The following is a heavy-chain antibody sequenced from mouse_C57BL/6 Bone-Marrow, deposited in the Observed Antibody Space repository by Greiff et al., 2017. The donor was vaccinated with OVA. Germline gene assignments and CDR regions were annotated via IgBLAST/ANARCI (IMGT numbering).Heavy chain of an antibody. J-gene: IGHJ3*01. CDR2: IHPNSGST. CDR3: ARWALITTSLGFAD. D-gene: IGHD1-1*01. CDR1: GYTFTSYW. Sequence: QVQLQQPGAELVKPGASVKLSCKASGYTFTSYWMHWVKQRPGPGLEWIGMIHPNSGSTNYNEKFKSKATLTVDKSSSPAYMQLSSLTSEDSAVYYCARWALITTSLGFADWGQGTLVTVSA. V-gene: IGHV1-64*01.